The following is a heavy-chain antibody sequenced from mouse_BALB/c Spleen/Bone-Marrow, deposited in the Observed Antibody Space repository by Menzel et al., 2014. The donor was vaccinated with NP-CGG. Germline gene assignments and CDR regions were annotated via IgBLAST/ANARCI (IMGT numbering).Heavy chain of an antibody. V-gene: IGHV7-3*02. D-gene: IGHD3-1*01. CDR2: IRNKANGYTS. CDR3: ERDGAARATGYYFDY. J-gene: IGHJ2*01. Sequence: EVKLAESGGGLVQPGGSLRLSCATSGFTFTDYYMSWVRQPPGKALEWLGFIRNKANGYTSEHSASVKGRFTIARDNSQSILYRQMNTLSAEASANYYCERDGAARATGYYFDYWGQGTTLTVSS. CDR1: GFTFTDYY.